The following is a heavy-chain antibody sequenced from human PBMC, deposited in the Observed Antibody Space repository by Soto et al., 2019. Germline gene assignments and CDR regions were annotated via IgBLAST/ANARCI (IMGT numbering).Heavy chain of an antibody. Sequence: PGESLKISCKGSGYSFTSYWIAWVRQMPGKGLEWMGIIYPGDSDTRYSPSFQGQVTISADKSISTAYLQWSSLKASDTAMYYCARRQYYYDTSGYYVSSERGPSRGMDVWGQGTTVTVS. V-gene: IGHV5-51*01. CDR1: GYSFTSYW. D-gene: IGHD3-22*01. J-gene: IGHJ6*02. CDR3: ARRQYYYDTSGYYVSSERGPSRGMDV. CDR2: IYPGDSDT.